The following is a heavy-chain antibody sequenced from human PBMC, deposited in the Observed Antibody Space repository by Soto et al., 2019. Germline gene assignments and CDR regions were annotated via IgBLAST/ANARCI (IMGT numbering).Heavy chain of an antibody. CDR3: ARGNCSGGSRLPKSGLKNPQPPIAMDV. J-gene: IGHJ6*02. D-gene: IGHD2-15*01. CDR1: GYTFTGYY. CDR2: INPNSGGT. Sequence: GASVKVSCKASGYTFTGYYMRWVRQAPGQGLEWMGWINPNSGGTNYAQKFQGWVTMTRDTSISTAYMELSRLRSDDTAVYYCARGNCSGGSRLPKSGLKNPQPPIAMDVWGQGTTVTVS. V-gene: IGHV1-2*04.